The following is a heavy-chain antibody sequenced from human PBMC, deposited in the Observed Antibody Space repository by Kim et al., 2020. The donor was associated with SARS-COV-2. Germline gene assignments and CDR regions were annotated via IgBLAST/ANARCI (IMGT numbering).Heavy chain of an antibody. CDR1: GFIFRNYG. CDR2: IWYDGSIK. Sequence: GGSLRLSCAASGFIFRNYGMHWVRQPPGKGLEWVAVIWYDGSIKYYADSVKGRFTISRDNSKNTLYLQMNSLRAEDTAVYYCAKAPADGDYYYWGQGTLVTVSS. J-gene: IGHJ4*02. V-gene: IGHV3-33*06. CDR3: AKAPADGDYYY. D-gene: IGHD4-17*01.